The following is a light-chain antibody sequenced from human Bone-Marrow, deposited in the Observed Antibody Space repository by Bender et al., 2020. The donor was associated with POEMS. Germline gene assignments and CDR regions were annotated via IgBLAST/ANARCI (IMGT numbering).Light chain of an antibody. V-gene: IGLV2-8*01. J-gene: IGLJ3*02. CDR2: EVT. CDR1: SSDVGGYQF. Sequence: QSALTQPASVSGSPGQSITISCSGTSSDVGGYQFVSWYQQHPGKAPKLIIYEVTKRPSGVPARFSGSKSGNTASLAVSGLQAEDEADYYCTSYADSASANWLFGGGTKLTVL. CDR3: TSYADSASANWL.